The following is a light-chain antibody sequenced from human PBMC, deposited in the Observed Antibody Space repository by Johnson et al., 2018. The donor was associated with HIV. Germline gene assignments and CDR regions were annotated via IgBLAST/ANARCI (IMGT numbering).Light chain of an antibody. J-gene: IGLJ1*01. CDR3: GTWDSSLSAYV. Sequence: QSVLTQPPSVSAAPGQKVTISYSGSISNIGNNYVSWYQQLPGTAPKLLIYDNNKRPSGIHDRLSGSKSASLGTLGITGPWPEDEADYYCGTWDSSLSAYVFGTWTRVTVL. V-gene: IGLV1-51*01. CDR2: DNN. CDR1: ISNIGNNY.